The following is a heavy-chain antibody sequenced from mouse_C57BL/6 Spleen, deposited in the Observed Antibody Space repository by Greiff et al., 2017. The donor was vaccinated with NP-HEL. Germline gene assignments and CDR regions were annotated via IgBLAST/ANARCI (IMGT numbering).Heavy chain of an antibody. Sequence: EVQLQQSGAELVRPGASVKLSCTASGFNIKDDYMHWVKQRPEQGLEWIGWIDPENGDTEYASKFQGKATITADTSSNTAYLQLSSLTSEDTAVYYCTTRVITTVVAFDYWGQGTTLTVSS. CDR2: IDPENGDT. CDR3: TTRVITTVVAFDY. CDR1: GFNIKDDY. V-gene: IGHV14-4*01. J-gene: IGHJ2*01. D-gene: IGHD1-1*01.